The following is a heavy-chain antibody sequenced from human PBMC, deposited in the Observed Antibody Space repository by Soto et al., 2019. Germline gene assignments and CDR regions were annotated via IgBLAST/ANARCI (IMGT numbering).Heavy chain of an antibody. CDR2: INHSGST. Sequence: SETLSLTCAVYGGSFSGYYWSWIRQPPGKGLEWIGEINHSGSTNYNPSLKSRVTISVDTSKNQFSLKLSPVTAADTAVYYCARGPALSSSYLYYFDYWGQGTLVTVSS. V-gene: IGHV4-34*01. CDR1: GGSFSGYY. CDR3: ARGPALSSSYLYYFDY. J-gene: IGHJ4*02. D-gene: IGHD6-13*01.